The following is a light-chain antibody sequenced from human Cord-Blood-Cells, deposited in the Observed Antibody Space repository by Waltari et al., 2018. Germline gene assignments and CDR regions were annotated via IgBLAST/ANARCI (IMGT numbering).Light chain of an antibody. CDR2: AAS. J-gene: IGKJ3*01. CDR1: QGISSY. V-gene: IGKV1-8*01. Sequence: AIRMTQSPSSLSASTGDRVTITCRASQGISSYLAWYQQKPGKAPKLLIYAASTLQSRVPSRFSGSGSGTDFTLTSSCLQSEDFATYYCQQNYSYPLYRRFTFGPGTKVDIK. CDR3: QQNYSYPLYRRFT.